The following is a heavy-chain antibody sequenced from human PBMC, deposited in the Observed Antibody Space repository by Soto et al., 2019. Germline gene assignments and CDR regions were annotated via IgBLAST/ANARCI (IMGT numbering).Heavy chain of an antibody. V-gene: IGHV1-46*01. Sequence: ASVKVSCKASGGTFSRSGFHWVRQAPGQGLEWMGVINPGYPAGRSTTYAQKFQGRVTMTTDTSTSTVYMELSRLRSDDTAVYYCAREAIVAGATTGMDVWGQGTTVTVSS. CDR1: GGTFSRSG. CDR2: INPGYPAGRST. D-gene: IGHD1-26*01. J-gene: IGHJ6*02. CDR3: AREAIVAGATTGMDV.